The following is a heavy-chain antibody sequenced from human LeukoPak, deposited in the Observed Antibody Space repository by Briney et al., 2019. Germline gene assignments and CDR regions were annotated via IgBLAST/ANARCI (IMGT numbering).Heavy chain of an antibody. CDR1: GYTFTSYG. V-gene: IGHV1-18*01. D-gene: IGHD2-2*01. CDR2: ISAYNGNT. Sequence: ASVKVSCKASGYTFTSYGISWVRQAPGQGLEWMGWISAYNGNTNYAQKLQGRVTMTTDTSTSTAYMELRSLRSDDTAVYYCARGPLGYCSSTSCYQGYYYYGMDVWGQGTTVTVSS. J-gene: IGHJ6*02. CDR3: ARGPLGYCSSTSCYQGYYYYGMDV.